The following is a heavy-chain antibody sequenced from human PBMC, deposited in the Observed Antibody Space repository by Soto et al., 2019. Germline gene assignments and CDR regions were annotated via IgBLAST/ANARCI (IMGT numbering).Heavy chain of an antibody. CDR1: GFIFSSYA. CDR3: ARDRSMAAAVNDAFDI. Sequence: HPGGSMRLSCAASGFIFSSYAMHWVRQAPGKGLEWVAVISYDGSNKYYADSVKGRFTISRDNSKNTLYLQMNSLRAEDTAVYYCARDRSMAAAVNDAFDIWGQGTMVTVSS. D-gene: IGHD6-13*01. V-gene: IGHV3-30-3*01. CDR2: ISYDGSNK. J-gene: IGHJ3*02.